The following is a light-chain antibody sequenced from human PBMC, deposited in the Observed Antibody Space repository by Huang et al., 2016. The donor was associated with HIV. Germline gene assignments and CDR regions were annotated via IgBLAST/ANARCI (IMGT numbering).Light chain of an antibody. CDR2: KAS. CDR1: QSIGTW. V-gene: IGKV1-5*03. Sequence: DIQMTQSPSALSASVGDRVTITCRASQSIGTWLAWYQQKPGKPPKLLIYKASTLQGGVPSRFGGGGSGTEFTLTNSSLQPDDFATYFCQQYNSYSGKFGQGTKVE. J-gene: IGKJ1*01. CDR3: QQYNSYSGK.